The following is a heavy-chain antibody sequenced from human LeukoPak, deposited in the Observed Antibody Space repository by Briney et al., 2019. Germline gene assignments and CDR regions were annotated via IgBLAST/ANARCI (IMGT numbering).Heavy chain of an antibody. D-gene: IGHD2-2*01. J-gene: IGHJ4*02. CDR1: GFTFSSYA. CDR2: ISPSDGTT. V-gene: IGHV3-23*01. CDR3: AKVLGGWKGYCSSTSCSAEGY. Sequence: GGSLRLSCAASGFTFSSYAMNWVRQAPGKGLEWVSYISPSDGTTSYADSVKGRFTISRDNSKNTLYLQMNSLRAEDTAVYYCAKVLGGWKGYCSSTSCSAEGYWGQGTLVTVSS.